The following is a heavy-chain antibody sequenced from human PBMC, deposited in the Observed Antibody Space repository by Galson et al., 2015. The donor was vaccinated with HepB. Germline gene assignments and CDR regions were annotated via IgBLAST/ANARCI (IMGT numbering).Heavy chain of an antibody. V-gene: IGHV3-73*01. CDR1: GFTFSGSA. CDR3: TITCSGGSCYGYYGMDV. Sequence: SLRLSCAASGFTFSGSAMHWVRQASGKGLEWVGRIRSKANSYATAYAASVKGRFTISRDDSKNTAYLQMNSLKTEDTAVYYCTITCSGGSCYGYYGMDVWGQGTTVTVSS. D-gene: IGHD2-15*01. CDR2: IRSKANSYAT. J-gene: IGHJ6*02.